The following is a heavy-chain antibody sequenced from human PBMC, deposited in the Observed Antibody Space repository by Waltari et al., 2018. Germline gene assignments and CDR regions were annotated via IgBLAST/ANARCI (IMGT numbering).Heavy chain of an antibody. CDR2: ISVFNGET. CDR3: VRDRNYFDH. Sequence: QVQLLQSGGEMRKPGASVKVSCQASGYTFNNFGITWVRQAPGQGIEWVGWISVFNGETTSAQKFQGRITLTADTSTRTAHLELRSLKFDDTAMYYCVRDRNYFDHWGQGTLVSVSS. CDR1: GYTFNNFG. D-gene: IGHD3-10*01. J-gene: IGHJ4*02. V-gene: IGHV1-18*01.